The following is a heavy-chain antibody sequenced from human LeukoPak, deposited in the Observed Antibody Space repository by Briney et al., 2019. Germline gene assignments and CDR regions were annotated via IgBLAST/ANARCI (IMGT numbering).Heavy chain of an antibody. CDR2: ISGSGGST. J-gene: IGHJ4*02. D-gene: IGHD6-19*01. Sequence: GSLRLSCAASGFTFSSYAMSWVRQAPGKGLEWVSAISGSGGSTYYADSVKGRFTISRDNSKNTLYLQMNSLRAEDTAVYYCATLHGQWLVRGYCFDYWGQGTLVTVSS. CDR3: ATLHGQWLVRGYCFDY. CDR1: GFTFSSYA. V-gene: IGHV3-23*01.